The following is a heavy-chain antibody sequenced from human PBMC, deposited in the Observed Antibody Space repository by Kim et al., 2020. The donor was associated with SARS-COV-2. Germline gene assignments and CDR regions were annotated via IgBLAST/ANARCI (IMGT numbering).Heavy chain of an antibody. V-gene: IGHV3-30*15. CDR3: ARESGNSYFFDY. Sequence: YLDSVKDRLTISRGTSRNKLYQQMSSLRGADTAVYYCARESGNSYFFDYWGQGTLVTVSS. D-gene: IGHD1-7*01. J-gene: IGHJ4*02.